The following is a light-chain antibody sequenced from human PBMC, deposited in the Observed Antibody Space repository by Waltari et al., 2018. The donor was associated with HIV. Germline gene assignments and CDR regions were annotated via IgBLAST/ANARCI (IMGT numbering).Light chain of an antibody. Sequence: QSVLTQPPSTSGTPGPRVTISCSGSTSTIGRNYASWYQQFPGKTPKLLIYRNDQRPSGVPDRFSGSKSGTSASLAISGLRSEDEADYYCAAWDDSLSGLVFGGGTKLTVL. CDR1: TSTIGRNY. V-gene: IGLV1-47*01. CDR2: RND. J-gene: IGLJ2*01. CDR3: AAWDDSLSGLV.